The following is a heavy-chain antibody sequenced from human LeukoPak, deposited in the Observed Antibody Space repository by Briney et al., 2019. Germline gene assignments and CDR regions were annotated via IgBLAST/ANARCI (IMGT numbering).Heavy chain of an antibody. CDR1: GGSISSYY. Sequence: SETLSLTCTVSGGSISSYYWSWIRQPPGKGLEWIGYIYYSGSTNYNPSLKSRVTISVDTSKNQFSLKLSSVTAADTAVYYCARVRRRVVPAAKEIDYWGQGTLVTVSS. CDR3: ARVRRRVVPAAKEIDY. V-gene: IGHV4-59*12. CDR2: IYYSGST. D-gene: IGHD2-2*01. J-gene: IGHJ4*02.